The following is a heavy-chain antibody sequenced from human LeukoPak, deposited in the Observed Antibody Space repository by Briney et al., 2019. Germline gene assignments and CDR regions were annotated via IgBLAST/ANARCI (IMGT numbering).Heavy chain of an antibody. CDR1: GFVFKNYW. J-gene: IGHJ4*02. D-gene: IGHD3-10*01. V-gene: IGHV3-48*04. CDR3: ARDLGMVRGDPCY. CDR2: ISSSSSTI. Sequence: GGSLRLSCAASGFVFKNYWMNWVRQAPGKGLEWVSHISSSSSTIYYADSVKGRFTISRDNAKNSLYLQMNSLRAEDTAVYYCARDLGMVRGDPCYWGQGTLVTVSS.